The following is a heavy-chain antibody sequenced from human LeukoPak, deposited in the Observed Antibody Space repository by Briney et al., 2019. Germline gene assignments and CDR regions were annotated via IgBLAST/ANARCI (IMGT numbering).Heavy chain of an antibody. CDR2: IKQDGSEK. Sequence: PGGSLGLSCAASGFTFSSYWMSWVRQAPGKGLEWVANIKQDGSEKYYVDSVKGRFTISRDNAKNSLYLQMNSLRAEDTAVYYCARDGGSSWYADDYWGQGTLVTVSS. CDR3: ARDGGSSWYADDY. V-gene: IGHV3-7*03. D-gene: IGHD6-13*01. J-gene: IGHJ4*02. CDR1: GFTFSSYW.